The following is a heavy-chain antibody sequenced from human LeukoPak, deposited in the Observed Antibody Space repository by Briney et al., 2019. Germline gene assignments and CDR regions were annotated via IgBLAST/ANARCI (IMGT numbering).Heavy chain of an antibody. V-gene: IGHV4-59*11. CDR2: VHYSGST. CDR1: GGSISSHY. Sequence: SETLSLTCTVSGGSISSHYWSWIRQPPGKELEWIGYVHYSGSTNYNPSLKSRVTISVDTSKNQFSLKLSSVTAADTAVYYCARDRGSYYTHFDYWGQGTLVTVSS. CDR3: ARDRGSYYTHFDY. D-gene: IGHD1-26*01. J-gene: IGHJ4*02.